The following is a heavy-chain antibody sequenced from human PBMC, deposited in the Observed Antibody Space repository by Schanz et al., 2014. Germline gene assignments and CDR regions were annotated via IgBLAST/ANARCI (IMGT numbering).Heavy chain of an antibody. V-gene: IGHV3-48*01. CDR1: GLIFSNYV. D-gene: IGHD1-26*01. Sequence: EVQLVQSGGGLVQPGGSLRLSCAASGLIFSNYVMSWVRQAPGKGLEWVSYISGSSRTIYYADSMKGRFTISRDNSKNTLYLQMNSLRAEDTAVYYCARDHTTESYYSAGPPIDYWGQGTLVTVSS. CDR2: ISGSSRTI. J-gene: IGHJ4*02. CDR3: ARDHTTESYYSAGPPIDY.